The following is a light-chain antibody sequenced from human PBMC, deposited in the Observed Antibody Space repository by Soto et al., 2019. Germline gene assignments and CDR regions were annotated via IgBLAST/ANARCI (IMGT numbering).Light chain of an antibody. V-gene: IGKV3-20*01. Sequence: EILMTQSPSIVSVSPGERSTLSCMASQSVSTNLAWYQQKPGQAPRLLIYGASSRATGIPDRFSGSGSGADFTLTISRLEPEDFAVYYCQQYGSSLITFGQGTRLENK. CDR1: QSVSTN. CDR2: GAS. J-gene: IGKJ5*01. CDR3: QQYGSSLIT.